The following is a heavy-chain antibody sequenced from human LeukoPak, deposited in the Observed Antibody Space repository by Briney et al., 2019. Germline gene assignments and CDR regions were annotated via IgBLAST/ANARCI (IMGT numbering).Heavy chain of an antibody. V-gene: IGHV1-69*13. CDR1: GYTLTELS. D-gene: IGHD3-22*01. J-gene: IGHJ3*02. Sequence: SVKVSCKVSGYTLTELSMHWVRQAPGQGLEWVGGLIPIYGSANYAQKFQGRVTITSDESTRTVYMELSSLRPEDSAVYYCAGFFYDNSGDAFDIWGQGTMVTVSS. CDR3: AGFFYDNSGDAFDI. CDR2: LIPIYGSA.